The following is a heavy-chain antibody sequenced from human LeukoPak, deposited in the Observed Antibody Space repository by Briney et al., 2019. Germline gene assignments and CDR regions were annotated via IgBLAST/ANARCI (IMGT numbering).Heavy chain of an antibody. CDR3: AKGSYDILTGYYDY. CDR1: GFTFDDYA. Sequence: GGSLRLSCAASGFTFDDYAMHWVRHAPGKGLEWVSGISWNSGSIGYADSVKGRFTISRDNAKNSLYLQMNSLRAEDMALYYCAKGSYDILTGYYDYWGQGTLVTVSS. V-gene: IGHV3-9*03. J-gene: IGHJ4*02. D-gene: IGHD3-9*01. CDR2: ISWNSGSI.